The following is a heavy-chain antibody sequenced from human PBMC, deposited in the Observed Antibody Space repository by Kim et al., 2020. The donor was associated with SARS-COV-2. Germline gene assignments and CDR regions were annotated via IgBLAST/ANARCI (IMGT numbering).Heavy chain of an antibody. CDR1: GFTFSSSW. J-gene: IGHJ4*02. CDR3: AKDGRTWAI. D-gene: IGHD2-2*01. Sequence: GGSLRLSCAASGFTFSSSWMSWVRQAPGKGLEWVANIKQDGSDQYYMDSVKGRFTISRDNTKNSLYLQMNNLRAEDTAVYFCAKDGRTWAIWGQGTLVTVSS. CDR2: IKQDGSDQ. V-gene: IGHV3-7*01.